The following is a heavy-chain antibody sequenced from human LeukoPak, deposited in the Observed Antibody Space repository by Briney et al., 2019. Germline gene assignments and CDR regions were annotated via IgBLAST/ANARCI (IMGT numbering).Heavy chain of an antibody. CDR3: AREYSSSWYESFIRDY. D-gene: IGHD6-13*01. Sequence: GASVKVSCKASGYTFTGYYMHWVRQAPGQGLEWMGWINPNSGGTNYAQKFQGRVTMTRDTSISTAYMELSRLRSDDTAVYYCAREYSSSWYESFIRDYWGQGTLVTVSS. V-gene: IGHV1-2*02. CDR2: INPNSGGT. CDR1: GYTFTGYY. J-gene: IGHJ4*02.